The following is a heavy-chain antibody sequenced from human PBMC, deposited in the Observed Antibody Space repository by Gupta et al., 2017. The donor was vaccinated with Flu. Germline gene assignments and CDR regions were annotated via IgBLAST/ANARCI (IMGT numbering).Heavy chain of an antibody. Sequence: EVQLVESGGGLVHPGGSLRLSCAASGFAFNTYWMNWVRQAPGKGPEWVANIDPEGREKSFVDSVRGRFTISRDNAQRTIYLHLDRLRAEDTAMYYCTKPGGDLGPFHIWGQGTLVTVSP. J-gene: IGHJ1*01. D-gene: IGHD2-21*01. CDR3: TKPGGDLGPFHI. V-gene: IGHV3-7*01. CDR2: IDPEGREK. CDR1: GFAFNTYW.